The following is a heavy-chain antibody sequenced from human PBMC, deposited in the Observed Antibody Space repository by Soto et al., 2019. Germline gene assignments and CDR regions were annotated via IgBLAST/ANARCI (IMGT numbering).Heavy chain of an antibody. CDR2: IYWDDDK. V-gene: IGHV2-5*02. CDR3: GHSREVATSFFY. CDR1: VFSLSTSGVG. D-gene: IGHD5-12*01. J-gene: IGHJ4*02. Sequence: QITLKESGPTLVKPTQTLTLTCTFSVFSLSTSGVGVGWIRQPPGKALEWLALIYWDDDKRYSPSLKSRLTITKDTSKNHVVLTMTNMDPVDTATYYCGHSREVATSFFYWGQGTLVTVSS.